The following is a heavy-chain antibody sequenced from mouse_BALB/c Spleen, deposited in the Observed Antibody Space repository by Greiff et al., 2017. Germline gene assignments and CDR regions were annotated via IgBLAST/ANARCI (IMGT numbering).Heavy chain of an antibody. J-gene: IGHJ2*01. CDR3: ARAGRYDGGGFDY. D-gene: IGHD2-14*01. Sequence: EVQLVESGGGLVKPGGSLKLSCAASGFTFSSYAMSWVRQSPEERLEWVAEISSGGSYTYYPDTVTGRFTISRDNAKNTLYLEMSSLRSEDTAMYYCARAGRYDGGGFDYWGQGTTLTVSS. CDR1: GFTFSSYA. V-gene: IGHV5-9-4*01. CDR2: ISSGGSYT.